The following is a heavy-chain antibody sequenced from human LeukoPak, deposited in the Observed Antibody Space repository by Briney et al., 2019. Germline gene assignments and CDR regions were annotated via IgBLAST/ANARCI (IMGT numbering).Heavy chain of an antibody. CDR2: IRGSGGST. V-gene: IGHV3-23*01. CDR1: EFTFSSYS. D-gene: IGHD3-3*01. Sequence: GGSLRLSCAASEFTFSSYSMSWVRQAPGKGLEWVSGIRGSGGSTYYADSVKGRFTISRDNSKNTLYLQMNSLRAEDTAVYYCAKGKYDFWSDLEYWGQGTLVTVSS. CDR3: AKGKYDFWSDLEY. J-gene: IGHJ4*02.